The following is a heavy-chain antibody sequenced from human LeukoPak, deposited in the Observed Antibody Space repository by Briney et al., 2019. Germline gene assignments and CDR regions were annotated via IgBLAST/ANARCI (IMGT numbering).Heavy chain of an antibody. CDR2: ILFRGAT. V-gene: IGHV4-39*07. CDR1: GDSISSYSYY. Sequence: PSETLSLTCTVSGDSISSYSYYWAWIRQPPGKGLGWIGSILFRGATYYNPSLKPRIIMSVDTSQNHFSLKLTSVTAADTAVYFCARESGDTRTVNSFDFWGRGTLITVSS. CDR3: ARESGDTRTVNSFDF. D-gene: IGHD2-21*01. J-gene: IGHJ4*01.